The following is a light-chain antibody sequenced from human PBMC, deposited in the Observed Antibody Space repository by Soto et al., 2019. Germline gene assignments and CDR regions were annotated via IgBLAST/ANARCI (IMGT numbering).Light chain of an antibody. Sequence: EIVLTQSPATLSLSPGERATLSCRARQSIRSYLGWYQQKSGQAPRLLIYDASNRATGIPARFSGSGSGTDFSLTISSLEPEDSAVYYCQQRSDRPTFGQGTKVEIK. CDR3: QQRSDRPT. J-gene: IGKJ1*01. CDR1: QSIRSY. CDR2: DAS. V-gene: IGKV3-11*01.